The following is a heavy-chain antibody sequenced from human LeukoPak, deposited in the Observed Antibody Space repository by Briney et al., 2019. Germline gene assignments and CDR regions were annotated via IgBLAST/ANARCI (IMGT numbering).Heavy chain of an antibody. Sequence: SETLSLTCAVYGGSFSGYYWSWIRQSPGKGLEWIGEINLGGSTNYNPSLKSRVTMTIDTSKKEVSLKLTSVTAADTSIYFCASSSKVVRPDSWDYWGQGTLVTVSS. D-gene: IGHD6-6*01. CDR2: INLGGST. CDR1: GGSFSGYY. J-gene: IGHJ4*02. CDR3: ASSSKVVRPDSWDY. V-gene: IGHV4-34*01.